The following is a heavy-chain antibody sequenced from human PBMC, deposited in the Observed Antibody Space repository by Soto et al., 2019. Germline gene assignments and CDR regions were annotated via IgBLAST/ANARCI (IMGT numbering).Heavy chain of an antibody. V-gene: IGHV3-43*01. D-gene: IGHD2-15*01. Sequence: GSLRLSCAASGFPFDDYSMNWVRQVPGKGLEWVSLISWDGADTYYADSVKGRFTISRDNSKNTLYLQMNSLRAEDTAVYYCARDRGGPPLRYYYGMDVWGQGTTVTVSS. CDR3: ARDRGGPPLRYYYGMDV. CDR2: ISWDGADT. CDR1: GFPFDDYS. J-gene: IGHJ6*02.